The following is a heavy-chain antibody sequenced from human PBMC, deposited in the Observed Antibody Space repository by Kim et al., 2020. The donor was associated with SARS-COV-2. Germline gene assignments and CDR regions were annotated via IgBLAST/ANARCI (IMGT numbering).Heavy chain of an antibody. Sequence: DSGKGRFTISRDNSKNPRYLQMNSLRAEDTAVYYGARDRRYGGQPGGFDYWGQGTLVTVSS. D-gene: IGHD4-17*01. CDR3: ARDRRYGGQPGGFDY. V-gene: IGHV3-30*07. J-gene: IGHJ4*02.